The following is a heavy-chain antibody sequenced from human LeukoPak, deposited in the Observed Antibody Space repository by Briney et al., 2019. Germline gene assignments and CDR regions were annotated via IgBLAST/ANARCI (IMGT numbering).Heavy chain of an antibody. CDR1: GYSFTSYW. V-gene: IGHV5-51*01. CDR2: IYPGDSDT. CDR3: ARRRIAAAGVYYHDSSGYFNWFDP. Sequence: GESLKISCKASGYSFTSYWIGWVRQMPGKGLEWMGIIYPGDSDTRYSPSFQGQVTISADKSISTAYLQWSSLKAPDTAMYYCARRRIAAAGVYYHDSSGYFNWFDPWGQGTLVTVSS. J-gene: IGHJ5*02. D-gene: IGHD3-22*01.